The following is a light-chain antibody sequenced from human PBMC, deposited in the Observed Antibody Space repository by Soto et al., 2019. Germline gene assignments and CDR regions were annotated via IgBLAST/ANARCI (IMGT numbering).Light chain of an antibody. Sequence: QSVLTQPPSLSAAPGQKVTNSCSGSSPNIGNNIVSWYQQLPGTAPKLLIYEDNKRPSGIPDRFSGSKSGTSATLGITGLQTGDEAEYYCASWDSSLTGGVFGGGTKLTVL. J-gene: IGLJ2*01. V-gene: IGLV1-51*02. CDR1: SPNIGNNI. CDR2: EDN. CDR3: ASWDSSLTGGV.